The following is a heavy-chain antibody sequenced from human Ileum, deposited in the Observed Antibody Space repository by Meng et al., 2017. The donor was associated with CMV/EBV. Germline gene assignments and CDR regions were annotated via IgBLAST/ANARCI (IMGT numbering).Heavy chain of an antibody. Sequence: GESLKISCAASGFTFSSYSMNCVRQAPGKGLEWVSSISSSSSNIYYADSVKGRFTISRDNAKNSLYLQMKSLRAEDTAVYYCARDRSYKQWLVRSYGMDVWGQGTTVTVSS. CDR3: ARDRSYKQWLVRSYGMDV. CDR2: ISSSSSNI. V-gene: IGHV3-21*01. D-gene: IGHD6-19*01. CDR1: GFTFSSYS. J-gene: IGHJ6*02.